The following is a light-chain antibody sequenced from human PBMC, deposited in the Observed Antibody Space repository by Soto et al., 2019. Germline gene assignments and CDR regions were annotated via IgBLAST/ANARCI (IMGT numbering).Light chain of an antibody. CDR2: DVS. CDR3: SLHTSSRTSYG. V-gene: IGLV2-14*01. J-gene: IGLJ1*01. CDR1: SSEVGGYNY. Sequence: QSALTQPASVSGSPGQSITISCTGTSSEVGGYNYVSWYQHHPGKAPKLMIYDVSNRPSGDSNRFSGSKSANTASLTISGRQAEDEADYYWSLHTSSRTSYGFGPRTMV.